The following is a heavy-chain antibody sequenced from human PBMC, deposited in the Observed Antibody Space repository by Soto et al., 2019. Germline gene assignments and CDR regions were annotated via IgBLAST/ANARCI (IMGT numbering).Heavy chain of an antibody. J-gene: IGHJ4*02. CDR3: ARVLAVAGTWGLYYCDY. V-gene: IGHV3-21*01. CDR1: GFTFSSYS. Sequence: GGSLRLSCAASGFTFSSYSMNWVRQAPGKGLEWVSSISSSSSYIYYADSVKGRFTISRDNAKNSLYLQMNSLRAEDTAVYYCARVLAVAGTWGLYYCDYWGQGTLV. D-gene: IGHD6-19*01. CDR2: ISSSSSYI.